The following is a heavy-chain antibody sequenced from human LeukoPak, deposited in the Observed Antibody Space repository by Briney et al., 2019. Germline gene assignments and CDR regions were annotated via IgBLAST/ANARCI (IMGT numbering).Heavy chain of an antibody. V-gene: IGHV3-7*01. D-gene: IGHD3-3*01. Sequence: GSLRLSCAASGFTFSSYWMSWVRQAPGKGLEWVANIKQDGSEKYYVDSVKGRFTISRDNAKNSLYLQMNSLRAEDTAVYYCARGRYDFWSGYRPSAAMGNWFDPWGQGTLVTVSS. CDR2: IKQDGSEK. CDR1: GFTFSSYW. CDR3: ARGRYDFWSGYRPSAAMGNWFDP. J-gene: IGHJ5*02.